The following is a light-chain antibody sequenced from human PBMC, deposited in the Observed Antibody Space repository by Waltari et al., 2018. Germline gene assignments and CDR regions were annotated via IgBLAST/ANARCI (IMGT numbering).Light chain of an antibody. J-gene: IGLJ2*01. CDR3: SSYTSSSTLV. CDR1: SRDVGGYNY. CDR2: EVS. Sequence: QSALTQPASVSGSPGQSITISCTGTSRDVGGYNYATWYQQPPGKAPKLMIYEVSNRPSGVSNRFAGSKSGNTASLTISGLQAEDEADYYCSSYTSSSTLVFGGGTKLTVL. V-gene: IGLV2-14*01.